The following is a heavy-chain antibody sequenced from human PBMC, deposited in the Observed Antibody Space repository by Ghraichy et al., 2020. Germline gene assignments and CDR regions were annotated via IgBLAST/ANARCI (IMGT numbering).Heavy chain of an antibody. CDR2: ISGSGGST. Sequence: SCAASGFTFSSYAMSWVRQAPGKGLEWVSAISGSGGSTYYTDSVKGRFTISRDNSKNTLYLQMNSLRAEDTAVYYCAKWGIAVAGTHLAFDIWGQGTMVTVSS. J-gene: IGHJ3*02. CDR1: GFTFSSYA. V-gene: IGHV3-23*01. CDR3: AKWGIAVAGTHLAFDI. D-gene: IGHD6-19*01.